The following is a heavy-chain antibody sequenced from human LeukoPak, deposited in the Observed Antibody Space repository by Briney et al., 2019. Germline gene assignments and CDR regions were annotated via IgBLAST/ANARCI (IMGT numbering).Heavy chain of an antibody. J-gene: IGHJ4*02. Sequence: SETLSLTCTVSGGSIISYYWSWIRQSPGKGLEWIGYIFYSGSTNYSPSLKSRVTISVDTSKNQFSLKLSSVTAADTAVYYCARGGSGPYPRLDYWGQGSLVTVSS. CDR1: GGSIISYY. CDR3: ARGGSGPYPRLDY. V-gene: IGHV4-59*01. D-gene: IGHD6-19*01. CDR2: IFYSGST.